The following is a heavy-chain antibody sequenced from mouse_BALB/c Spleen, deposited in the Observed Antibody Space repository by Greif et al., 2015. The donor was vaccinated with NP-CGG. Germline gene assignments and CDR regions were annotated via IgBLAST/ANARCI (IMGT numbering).Heavy chain of an antibody. CDR3: TTPYGNSEAMDY. Sequence: LQQSGSELVRPGASVKLSCKASGYTYTSYWMHWVKQRPGQGLEWIGNIYPGSGSTNYDEKFKSKATLTVDTSSSTAYMQLSSLTSEDSAVYYCTTPYGNSEAMDYWGQGTSVTVAS. CDR1: GYTYTSYW. D-gene: IGHD2-1*01. CDR2: IYPGSGST. J-gene: IGHJ4*01. V-gene: IGHV1S22*01.